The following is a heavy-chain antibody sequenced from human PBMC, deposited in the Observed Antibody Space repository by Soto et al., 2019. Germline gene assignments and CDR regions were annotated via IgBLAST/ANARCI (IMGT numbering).Heavy chain of an antibody. V-gene: IGHV3-48*02. D-gene: IGHD3-16*01. J-gene: IGHJ4*02. CDR3: ARDARNADYDY. CDR2: IHGTRSII. CDR1: GFTFSSHA. Sequence: EVQLVESGGGLVQPGGSLKLSCAVSGFTFSSHAMNWVRQAPGKGLEWVAYIHGTRSIIYYADSVKGRFTISRDNAKNSLYLQMDSLSDEDTALYCCARDARNADYDYWGQGTLVTVSS.